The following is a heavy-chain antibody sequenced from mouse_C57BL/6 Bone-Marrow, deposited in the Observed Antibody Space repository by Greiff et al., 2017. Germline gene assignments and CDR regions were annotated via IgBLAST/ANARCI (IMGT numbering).Heavy chain of an antibody. CDR2: ILPGSGST. Sequence: ESGAELMKPGASVKLSCKATGYTFTGYWIEWVKQRPGHGLEWIGEILPGSGSTNYNAKFKGKATFTADTSSNTAYMQLSSLTTEDSAIYYCARDEALYYGYYEAWFAYWGQGTLVTVSA. V-gene: IGHV1-9*01. CDR3: ARDEALYYGYYEAWFAY. J-gene: IGHJ3*01. D-gene: IGHD2-1*01. CDR1: GYTFTGYW.